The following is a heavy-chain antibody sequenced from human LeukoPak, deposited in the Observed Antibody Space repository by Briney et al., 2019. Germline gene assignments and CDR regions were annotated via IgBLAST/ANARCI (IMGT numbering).Heavy chain of an antibody. CDR2: ITPTTGGA. CDR1: GYTFSRYY. CDR3: ATSDSTTGNWFDP. D-gene: IGHD6-13*01. Sequence: ASVKVSCKASGYTFSRYYFHWVRQAPGQGLDWMGIITPTTGGANYAQKFQGRVAMTRDTSTSTVYMELSSLTSGDTAVYYCATSDSTTGNWFDPWGQGTWVSVSS. V-gene: IGHV1-46*01. J-gene: IGHJ5*02.